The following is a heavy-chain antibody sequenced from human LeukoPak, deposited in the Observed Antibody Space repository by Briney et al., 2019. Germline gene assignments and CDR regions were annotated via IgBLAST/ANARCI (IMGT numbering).Heavy chain of an antibody. Sequence: GGSLRLSCAASGFTFSSYGMHWVRQAPGKGLEWVAVISYDGSNKYCADSVKGRFTISRDNSKNTLYLQMNSLRAEDTAVYYCAKDVVVTAIRSYFDYWGQGTLVTVSS. CDR2: ISYDGSNK. D-gene: IGHD2-21*02. V-gene: IGHV3-30*18. J-gene: IGHJ4*02. CDR1: GFTFSSYG. CDR3: AKDVVVTAIRSYFDY.